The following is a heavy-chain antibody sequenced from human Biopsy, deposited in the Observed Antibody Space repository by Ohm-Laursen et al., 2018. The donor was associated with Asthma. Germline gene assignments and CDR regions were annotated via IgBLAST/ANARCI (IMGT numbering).Heavy chain of an antibody. CDR2: IKGYSGAT. Sequence: ASVKVSCKASGYTFTGYYMHWVRQAPGQGLEWMGRIKGYSGATNYAQKFQGRVTMNRDTSISTAYMEVSRLRSDDTAVYYCARGQKSAGDRWFDPWGQGTLVTVSS. CDR3: ARGQKSAGDRWFDP. D-gene: IGHD6-13*01. V-gene: IGHV1-2*06. J-gene: IGHJ5*02. CDR1: GYTFTGYY.